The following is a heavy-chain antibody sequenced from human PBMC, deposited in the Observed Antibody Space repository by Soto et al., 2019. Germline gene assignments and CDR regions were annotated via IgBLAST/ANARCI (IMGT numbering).Heavy chain of an antibody. CDR1: GDSISIVDYF. V-gene: IGHV4-30-4*01. J-gene: IGHJ5*01. CDR2: IYKSATT. Sequence: PSEPLSLPCSVSGDSISIVDYFRAWIRQPPGQALEYIGYIYKSATTYYNPSFESRVAISLDTSKSQFSLNVTSVTAADTAVYFCARGRYCLTGRCFPNWFDSWGQGTLVT. D-gene: IGHD2-15*01. CDR3: ARGRYCLTGRCFPNWFDS.